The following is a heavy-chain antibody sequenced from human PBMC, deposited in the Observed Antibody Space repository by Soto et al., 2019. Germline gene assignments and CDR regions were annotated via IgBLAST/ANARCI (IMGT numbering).Heavy chain of an antibody. CDR2: INPNSGGT. D-gene: IGHD2-2*01. CDR1: GYTFTGYY. J-gene: IGHJ5*02. Sequence: ASVKVSCKASGYTFTGYYMHWVRQAPGQGLEWMGWINPNSGGTNYAQKFQGWVTMTRDTSISTAYMELSRLRSDDTAVYYCARDREYCSSTSCYYRFDPWGQGTRVTVSS. V-gene: IGHV1-2*04. CDR3: ARDREYCSSTSCYYRFDP.